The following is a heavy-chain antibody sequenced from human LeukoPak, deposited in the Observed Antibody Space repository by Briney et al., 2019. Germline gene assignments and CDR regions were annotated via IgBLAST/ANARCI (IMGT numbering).Heavy chain of an antibody. J-gene: IGHJ4*02. CDR2: IYYSGRT. Sequence: SETLSLTCTVSGGSISSHYWSWIRQPPGKGLEWIGYIYYSGRTNYNPSLKSRVTISVDTSKNQFSLKLSSVTASDTAVYYCARVALGCLIDYWGQGTLVTVSS. D-gene: IGHD3-16*01. V-gene: IGHV4-59*11. CDR1: GGSISSHY. CDR3: ARVALGCLIDY.